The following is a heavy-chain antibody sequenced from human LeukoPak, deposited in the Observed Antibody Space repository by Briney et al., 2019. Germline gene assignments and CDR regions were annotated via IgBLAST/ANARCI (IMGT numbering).Heavy chain of an antibody. Sequence: GGSLRRSCAASGFTFSSYAMHWVRQAPGKGLEWVAVISYDGSNKYYADSVKGRFTISRDNSKNTLYLQMNSLRAEDTAVYYCARGRGDFWSGYYTDYWGQGTLVTVSS. CDR2: ISYDGSNK. D-gene: IGHD3-3*01. J-gene: IGHJ4*02. V-gene: IGHV3-30-3*01. CDR3: ARGRGDFWSGYYTDY. CDR1: GFTFSSYA.